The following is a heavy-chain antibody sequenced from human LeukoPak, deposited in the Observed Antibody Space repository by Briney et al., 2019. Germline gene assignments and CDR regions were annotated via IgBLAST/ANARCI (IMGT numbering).Heavy chain of an antibody. CDR2: IYYSGST. CDR3: ARGKVVAGTPGQNSWDS. CDR1: GGSFSNHF. J-gene: IGHJ4*02. Sequence: SETLSLTCTVSGGSFSNHFWGWVRQPPGKGLEWIGDIYYSGSTNYNPSLKSRITISLDTSKNQFSLKLSSVTAADTAVYYCARGKVVAGTPGQNSWDSWGQGTLVTVSS. D-gene: IGHD6-19*01. V-gene: IGHV4-59*11.